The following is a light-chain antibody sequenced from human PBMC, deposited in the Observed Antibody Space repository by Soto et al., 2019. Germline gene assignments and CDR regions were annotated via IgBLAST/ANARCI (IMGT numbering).Light chain of an antibody. CDR1: SSDVGGYNY. CDR2: EVS. CDR3: SSYTSSSTLGV. V-gene: IGLV2-14*01. Sequence: QSALTQPASVSGSPGQSITIYCTGTSSDVGGYNYVSWYQQHPGKAPKLMIYEVSNRPSGVSNRFSGSKSGNTSSLTISGLQAEAEADYYCSSYTSSSTLGVFGGGTNHTVL. J-gene: IGLJ2*01.